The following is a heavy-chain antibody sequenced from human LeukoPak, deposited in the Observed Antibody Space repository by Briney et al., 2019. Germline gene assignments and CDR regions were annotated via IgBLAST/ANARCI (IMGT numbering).Heavy chain of an antibody. Sequence: QSGGSLRRSCAASGFTFSTYWMSWVRQAPGKGLEWVANIKQGGYENYYVDSVKGRFTISRDNAKNSLYLQMNSLRVEDTAVYYCVRSRYCNGGSCSYFDYWGQGSLVTVSS. J-gene: IGHJ4*02. CDR3: VRSRYCNGGSCSYFDY. CDR1: GFTFSTYW. D-gene: IGHD2-15*01. V-gene: IGHV3-7*01. CDR2: IKQGGYEN.